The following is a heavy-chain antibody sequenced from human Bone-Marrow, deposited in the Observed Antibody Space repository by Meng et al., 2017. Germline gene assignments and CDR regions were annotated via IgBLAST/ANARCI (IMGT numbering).Heavy chain of an antibody. CDR2: IERDMDTR. J-gene: IGHJ4*02. CDR3: ARDFGWRSFDY. V-gene: IGHV3-48*03. CDR1: GFIFSHYE. Sequence: GESLKISCVGSGFIFSHYELVWVRQAPGKGLDWVAKIERDMDTRYNTDSVEGRFTISRDNAMNTLYLQMYSLRPEDTAVYYCARDFGWRSFDYWGQGTLVTVSS. D-gene: IGHD3-16*01.